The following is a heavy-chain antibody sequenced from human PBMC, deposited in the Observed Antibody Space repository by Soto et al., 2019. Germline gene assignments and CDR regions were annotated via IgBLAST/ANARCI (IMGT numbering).Heavy chain of an antibody. D-gene: IGHD2-2*01. CDR2: INPDSGGT. CDR3: AIRTGQLAIISEFDGDWFFEV. CDR1: GHTFTDYY. V-gene: IGHV1-2*02. Sequence: ASVQGSCKASGHTFTDYYIHWVRQAPGQGLEWVGWINPDSGGTNLAQRFQGRVTMTSDTSINTAYMELSSLRSDDTAVYYCAIRTGQLAIISEFDGDWFFEVWGRGTLVTVSS. J-gene: IGHJ2*01.